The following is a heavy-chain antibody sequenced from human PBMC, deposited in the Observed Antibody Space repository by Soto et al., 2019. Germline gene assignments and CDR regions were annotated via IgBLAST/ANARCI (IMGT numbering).Heavy chain of an antibody. CDR2: INAGNGNT. CDR3: ARDALDSGGLRVDY. CDR1: GYTFTSYA. D-gene: IGHD6-19*01. V-gene: IGHV1-3*01. J-gene: IGHJ4*02. Sequence: GASVKVSCKASGYTFTSYAMHWVRQAPGQRLEWMGWINAGNGNTKYSQKFQGRVTITRDTSASTAYMELSSLRSEDTAVYYCARDALDSGGLRVDYWGQGTLVTVSS.